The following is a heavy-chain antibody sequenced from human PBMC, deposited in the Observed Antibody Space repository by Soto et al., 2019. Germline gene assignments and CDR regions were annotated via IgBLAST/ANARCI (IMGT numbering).Heavy chain of an antibody. CDR2: FYYDGIT. CDR1: VASFSDTNYY. D-gene: IGHD2-21*01. Sequence: SETLSLTCIFSVASFSDTNYYCVWIRQPPGEGLEWIGSFYYDGITYYNASLKSRVTISVDTSKNHFSLMLTSVTAADTAVYYCARRSHLVVAPTWGQGTLVTVSS. CDR3: ARRSHLVVAPT. J-gene: IGHJ4*02. V-gene: IGHV4-39*02.